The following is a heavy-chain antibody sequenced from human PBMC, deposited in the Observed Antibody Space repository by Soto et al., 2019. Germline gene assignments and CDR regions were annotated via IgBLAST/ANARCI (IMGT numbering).Heavy chain of an antibody. Sequence: GASVKVSCKASGGTFSSYAISWVRQAPGQGLEWMGGIIPIFGTAKYAQKFQGRVKITADESTSTTYMELSSLKSEDTAEYYCAKMDRVIVVVPAAIPLGPYGMDVWGQGTTVTVSS. CDR3: AKMDRVIVVVPAAIPLGPYGMDV. CDR1: GGTFSSYA. CDR2: IIPIFGTA. V-gene: IGHV1-69*13. J-gene: IGHJ6*02. D-gene: IGHD2-2*01.